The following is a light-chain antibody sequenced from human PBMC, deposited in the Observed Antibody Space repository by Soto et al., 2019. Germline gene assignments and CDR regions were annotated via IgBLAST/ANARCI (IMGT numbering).Light chain of an antibody. J-gene: IGKJ2*01. V-gene: IGKV2-28*01. CDR1: QSLLHTNGYNY. CDR2: SGS. CDR3: MQSLETPRT. Sequence: DSVMTQSPLSLPVTPGEPASISCRASQSLLHTNGYNYWDWFLQRTGQSPQLLIYSGSTRASGVTDRSRGSGSGTDFTLKISRVEAEDVGVYYCMQSLETPRTFGQGTKLEIK.